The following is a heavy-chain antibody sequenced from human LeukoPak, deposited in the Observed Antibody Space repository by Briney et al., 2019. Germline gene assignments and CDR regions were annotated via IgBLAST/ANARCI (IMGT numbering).Heavy chain of an antibody. CDR2: MNPNSGNT. V-gene: IGHV1-8*01. D-gene: IGHD1-26*01. J-gene: IGHJ6*02. CDR3: ARDGRRYSGSYYYHGMDV. Sequence: ASAKVSCKASGYTFTNYDINWVRQATGQGLEWMGWMNPNSGNTGYAQKFQGRHTMTRNTSINTAYMELSSLRSEDTAVYYCARDGRRYSGSYYYHGMDVWGQGTTVTVSS. CDR1: GYTFTNYD.